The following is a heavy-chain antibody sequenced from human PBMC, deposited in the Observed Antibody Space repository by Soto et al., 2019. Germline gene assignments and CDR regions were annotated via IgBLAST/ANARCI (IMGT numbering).Heavy chain of an antibody. V-gene: IGHV3-30*03. CDR2: VSYDGKAQ. CDR3: AFGEESRSYYYGMDV. D-gene: IGHD3-10*01. J-gene: IGHJ6*02. CDR1: GFRFSTYG. Sequence: GGSLRLSCEAHGFRFSTYGMHWVRQAPGKGLEWVAVVSYDGKAQYYADSMKGRFTISRDNAKNSLYLQMNSLRAEDTAVYYCAFGEESRSYYYGMDVWGQGT.